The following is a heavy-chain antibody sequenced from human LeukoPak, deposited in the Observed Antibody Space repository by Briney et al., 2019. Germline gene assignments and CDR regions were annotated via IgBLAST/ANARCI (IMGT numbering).Heavy chain of an antibody. CDR1: GLTFSSYG. CDR2: ISYDGSNK. CDR3: AKDYCSSTSCPNY. D-gene: IGHD2-2*01. V-gene: IGHV3-30*18. Sequence: GRSLRLSCAASGLTFSSYGMHWVRQAPGKGLEWVAVISYDGSNKYYADSVKGRFTISRDNSKNTLYLQMNSLRAEDTAVYYCAKDYCSSTSCPNYWGQGTLVTVSS. J-gene: IGHJ4*02.